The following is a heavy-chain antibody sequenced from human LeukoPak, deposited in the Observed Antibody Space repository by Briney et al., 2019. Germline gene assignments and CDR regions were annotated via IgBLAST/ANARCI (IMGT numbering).Heavy chain of an antibody. Sequence: PSETLSLTCTVFGGSISSYYWSWIRQPPGKGLEWIGYIYYSGSTNYNPSLKSRVTISVDTSKNQFSLKLSSVTAADTAVYYCARGPPPGDFWSTYYYYYYMDVWGKGTTVTVSS. CDR2: IYYSGST. D-gene: IGHD3-3*01. J-gene: IGHJ6*03. CDR1: GGSISSYY. CDR3: ARGPPPGDFWSTYYYYYYMDV. V-gene: IGHV4-59*01.